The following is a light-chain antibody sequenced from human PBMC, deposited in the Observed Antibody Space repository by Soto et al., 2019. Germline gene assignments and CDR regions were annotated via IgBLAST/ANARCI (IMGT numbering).Light chain of an antibody. Sequence: EIVLTQSPGTLSLSPGERVTLSCRASQSVSSSYLAWYQQKAGQAPRLLIDGASSRATGIPDGFSVSGSGTHYTLTNSSLEPEDFAVYYCQQFGSSPLYPFGQGTKLEI. CDR3: QQFGSSPLYP. J-gene: IGKJ2*01. CDR2: GAS. V-gene: IGKV3-20*01. CDR1: QSVSSSY.